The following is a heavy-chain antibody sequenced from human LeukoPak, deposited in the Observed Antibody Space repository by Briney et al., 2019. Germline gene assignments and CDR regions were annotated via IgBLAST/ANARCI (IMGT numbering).Heavy chain of an antibody. Sequence: SETLSLTCAVYGGSFSGYYWSWIRQPPGKGLEWIGEINHSGSTNYNPSLKSRVTISVDTSKNQFSLMLSSVTAADTAVYYCARAIVAGTSLFDYWGQGTLVTVSS. V-gene: IGHV4-34*01. J-gene: IGHJ4*02. CDR2: INHSGST. CDR1: GGSFSGYY. CDR3: ARAIVAGTSLFDY. D-gene: IGHD6-19*01.